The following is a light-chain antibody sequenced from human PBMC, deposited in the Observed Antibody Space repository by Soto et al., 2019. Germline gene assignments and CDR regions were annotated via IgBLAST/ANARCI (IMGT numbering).Light chain of an antibody. CDR3: QQYYRPWT. Sequence: DIVMTQSPDSLAVSLGERATINCKSSQSVLYSSNNKNYLAWYQQKPGQPPKLLIYWASTRESGVPDRFSGSRSGTDFTLTSSSLQAEDVAVYYCQQYYRPWTFGQGTKVEIK. CDR1: QSVLYSSNNKNY. CDR2: WAS. V-gene: IGKV4-1*01. J-gene: IGKJ1*01.